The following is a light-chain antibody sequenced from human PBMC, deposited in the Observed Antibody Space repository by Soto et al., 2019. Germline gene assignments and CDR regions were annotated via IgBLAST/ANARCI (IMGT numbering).Light chain of an antibody. CDR2: GAS. J-gene: IGKJ1*01. V-gene: IGKV3-20*01. CDR3: QQYGSSPRT. CDR1: QSVSSSY. Sequence: ESAPLSFTASQSVSSSYLAWYQQKPGQAPRLLIYGASSRATGIPDRFSGSGSGTDFTLTISRLEPEDFAVYYCQQYGSSPRTFGQGTKVDI.